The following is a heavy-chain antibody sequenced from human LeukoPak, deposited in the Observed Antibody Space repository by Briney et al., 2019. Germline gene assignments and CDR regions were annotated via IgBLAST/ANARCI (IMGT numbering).Heavy chain of an antibody. D-gene: IGHD3-22*01. Sequence: SETLSLTCTVSGDSISSSSYYWGWIRQPPGKGLEWIGSIYYSGSTYYKSSLKSRVTIAVDTSKNQFSLKLNSVTAADTAVYYCARESYYDSSGYSHDAFDIWGQGTMVTVSS. J-gene: IGHJ3*02. CDR2: IYYSGST. CDR1: GDSISSSSYY. CDR3: ARESYYDSSGYSHDAFDI. V-gene: IGHV4-39*07.